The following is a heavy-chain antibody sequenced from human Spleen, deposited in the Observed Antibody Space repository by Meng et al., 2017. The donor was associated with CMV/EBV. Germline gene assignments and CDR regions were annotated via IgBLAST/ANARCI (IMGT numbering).Heavy chain of an antibody. CDR1: GFTFSSYW. Sequence: ETLSLTCAASGFTFSSYWMSWVRQAPGKGLEWVANIKQDGSEKYYVDSVKGRFTISRDNAKNSLYLQMNSLRAEDTAVYYCARATNLLITMVRGVRNYAFDIWGQGTMVTVSS. V-gene: IGHV3-7*01. J-gene: IGHJ3*02. CDR2: IKQDGSEK. CDR3: ARATNLLITMVRGVRNYAFDI. D-gene: IGHD3-10*01.